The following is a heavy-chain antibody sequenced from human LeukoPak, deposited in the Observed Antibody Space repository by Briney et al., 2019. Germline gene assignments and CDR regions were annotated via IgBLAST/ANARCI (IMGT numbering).Heavy chain of an antibody. CDR3: SILPRSIFRVVINLDY. D-gene: IGHD3-3*01. J-gene: IGHJ4*02. V-gene: IGHV1-69*13. CDR1: GGTFSTYA. CDR2: IIPIFGTA. Sequence: SVTVSCKASGGTFSTYAISWMRQAPGQGLEWMGGIIPIFGTANYAQKFQGRATITADESTRTTCRELNTLRSEDTAVYYCSILPRSIFRVVINLDYWGQGTLVTVSS.